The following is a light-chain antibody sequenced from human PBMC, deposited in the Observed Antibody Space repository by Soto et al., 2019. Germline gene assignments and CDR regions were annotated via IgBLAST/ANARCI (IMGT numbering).Light chain of an antibody. CDR2: LGS. V-gene: IGKV2-28*01. J-gene: IGKJ4*01. Sequence: DVVMTQSPLSLPVTPGEPASISCRSSQSLLHSNGYNYLDWYLQKPGQSPQLLIYLGSNRTSGALDSERGSGAETDYTADVCRVEGVHVGVYYCMQALPAPGTFCGGAKVEIK. CDR3: MQALPAPGT. CDR1: QSLLHSNGYNY.